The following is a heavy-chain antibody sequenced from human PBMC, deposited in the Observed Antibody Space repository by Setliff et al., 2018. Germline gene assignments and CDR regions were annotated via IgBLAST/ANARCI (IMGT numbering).Heavy chain of an antibody. CDR3: ARVYAYSYGFDY. J-gene: IGHJ4*02. CDR1: VCTFXGYX. CDR2: IIISSNII. Sequence: GGXLRLXXDVSVCTFXGYXXXWVRKAPGKGLECVSYIIISSNIISYADSVKGRFTLSRDNAKNSLYLQMNSLRAEDTAVYYFARVYAYSYGFDYWGQGTPVTVSS. D-gene: IGHD3-16*01. V-gene: IGHV3-48*01.